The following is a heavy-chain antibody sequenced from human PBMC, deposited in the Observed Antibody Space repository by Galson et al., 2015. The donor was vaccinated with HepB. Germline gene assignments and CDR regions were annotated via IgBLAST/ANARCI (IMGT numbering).Heavy chain of an antibody. CDR1: GFTFSSYA. CDR3: VKGQYYYDSSGYNPHFDY. CDR2: ISYDGSNK. D-gene: IGHD3-22*01. J-gene: IGHJ4*02. V-gene: IGHV3-30*14. Sequence: SLRLSCAASGFTFSSYAMHWVRQAPGKGLEWVAVISYDGSNKYYADSVKGRFTISRDNSKNTLYLQMSSLRAEDTAVYYCVKGQYYYDSSGYNPHFDYWGQGTLVTVSS.